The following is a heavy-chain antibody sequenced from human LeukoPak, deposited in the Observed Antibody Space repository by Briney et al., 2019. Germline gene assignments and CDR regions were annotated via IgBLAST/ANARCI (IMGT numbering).Heavy chain of an antibody. CDR2: IIPIFGTA. V-gene: IGHV1-69*05. J-gene: IGHJ4*02. Sequence: SVKVSCKASEGTFSSYAISWVRQAPGQGLEWMGGIIPIFGTANYAQKFQGRVTITTDESTSTAYMELSSLRSEDTAVYYCASGYRRDGYNDWGQGTLVTVSS. CDR1: EGTFSSYA. D-gene: IGHD5-24*01. CDR3: ASGYRRDGYND.